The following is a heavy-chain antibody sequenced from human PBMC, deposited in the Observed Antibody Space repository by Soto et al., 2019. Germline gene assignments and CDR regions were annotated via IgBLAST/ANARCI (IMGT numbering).Heavy chain of an antibody. D-gene: IGHD6-19*01. J-gene: IGHJ6*02. V-gene: IGHV1-18*04. Sequence: ASVKVSCKASGYTFTSYGISWVRQAPGQGLEWMGWISAYNGNTNYAQKLQGRVTMTTDTSTSTAYMELRSLRSEDTAVYYCARVIAVAGNYSYYGMDVWSQGTKVTVS. CDR1: GYTFTSYG. CDR2: ISAYNGNT. CDR3: ARVIAVAGNYSYYGMDV.